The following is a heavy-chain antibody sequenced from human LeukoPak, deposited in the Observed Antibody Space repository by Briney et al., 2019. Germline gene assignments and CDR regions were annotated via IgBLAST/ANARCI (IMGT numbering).Heavy chain of an antibody. CDR2: IHQHGNEK. CDR3: ATLNGPLFEY. Sequence: GGSLRLSCAASGFTFSNYWMSWVRQAPGKGLEWVASIHQHGNEKYFVDSVRGRFTISRDNAKNSLYLQMSSLRAEDTAVYYCATLNGPLFEYWGQGTLVTVAS. CDR1: GFTFSNYW. J-gene: IGHJ4*02. D-gene: IGHD2-8*01. V-gene: IGHV3-7*01.